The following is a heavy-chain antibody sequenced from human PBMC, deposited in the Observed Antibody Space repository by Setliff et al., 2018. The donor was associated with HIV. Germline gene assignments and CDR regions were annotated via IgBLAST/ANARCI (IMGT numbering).Heavy chain of an antibody. V-gene: IGHV4-38-2*02. D-gene: IGHD3-10*01. J-gene: IGHJ6*02. CDR2: IYYSGST. CDR3: ARELTYYYGMDV. Sequence: PSETLSLTCAVSGFPFTSGYYWGWIRQPPGKGLEWIGSIYYSGSTYYNPSLKSRVTISVDTSKNQFSLKLSSVTAADTAVYYCARELTYYYGMDVWGQGTTVTVSS. CDR1: GFPFTSGYY.